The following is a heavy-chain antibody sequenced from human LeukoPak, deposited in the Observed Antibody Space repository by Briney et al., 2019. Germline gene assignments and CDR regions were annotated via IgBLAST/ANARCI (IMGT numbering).Heavy chain of an antibody. CDR1: GFTFSDYN. V-gene: IGHV3-30*03. CDR2: ISYHGINE. D-gene: IGHD3-10*01. CDR3: TTGLWFGPRRLYY. Sequence: GGSLRLSCAASGFTFSDYNMHWVRQAPGKGLEWMAVISYHGINEYYADSVKGRFTISRDDSKNTLYLQMNSLKTEDTAVYYCTTGLWFGPRRLYYWGQGTLVTVSS. J-gene: IGHJ4*02.